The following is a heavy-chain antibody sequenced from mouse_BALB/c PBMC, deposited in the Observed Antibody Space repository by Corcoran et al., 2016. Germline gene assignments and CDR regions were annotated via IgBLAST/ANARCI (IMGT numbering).Heavy chain of an antibody. Sequence: EAQMQQSGVELVKRGAKVKLYCTASGFNLKDTCMHWVKQRTEQGLEWIGRIDPANGNTKYDQKFQGKATITADTSSNTAYLQLSSLTSEDTAVYYCARHGSSYPFAYWGQGTLVTVSA. CDR2: IDPANGNT. J-gene: IGHJ3*01. CDR3: ARHGSSYPFAY. D-gene: IGHD1-1*01. CDR1: GFNLKDTC. V-gene: IGHV14-3*02.